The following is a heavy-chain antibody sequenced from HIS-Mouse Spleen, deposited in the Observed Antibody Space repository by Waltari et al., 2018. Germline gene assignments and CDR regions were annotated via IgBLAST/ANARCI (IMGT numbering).Heavy chain of an antibody. J-gene: IGHJ2*01. Sequence: QLQLQESGPGLVKPSETLSLTCTVSGGSISSSSYYWGWSRQPPGKGLEWVGRIYYSGRNSENPSLKSRVTISVDTSKNQFSLKLSSVTAADTAVYYCAREIPYSSSWYDWYFDLWGRGTLVTVSS. CDR3: AREIPYSSSWYDWYFDL. D-gene: IGHD6-13*01. V-gene: IGHV4-39*07. CDR2: IYYSGRN. CDR1: GGSISSSSYY.